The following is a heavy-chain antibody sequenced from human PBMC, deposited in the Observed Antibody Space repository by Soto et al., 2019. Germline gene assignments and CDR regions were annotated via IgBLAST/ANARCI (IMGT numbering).Heavy chain of an antibody. CDR2: IYYSGST. D-gene: IGHD1-20*01. Sequence: SETLSLTCTVSGGSISSSSYYWGWIRQPPGKGLEWIGSIYYSGSTYYNPSLKSRVTISVDTSKNQFSLKLSSVTAADTAVYYCARHERRRGNWNPVSIAGHKYDGAFDIWGQGTMVTVSS. J-gene: IGHJ3*02. CDR3: ARHERRRGNWNPVSIAGHKYDGAFDI. V-gene: IGHV4-39*01. CDR1: GGSISSSSYY.